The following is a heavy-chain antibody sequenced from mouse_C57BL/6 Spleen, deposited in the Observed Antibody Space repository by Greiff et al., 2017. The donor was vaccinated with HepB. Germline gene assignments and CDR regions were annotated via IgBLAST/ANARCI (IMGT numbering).Heavy chain of an antibody. J-gene: IGHJ3*01. Sequence: EVQLQQSGPELVKPGASVKISCKASGYSFTDYNMNWVKQSNGKSLEWIGVINPNYGPTSYNQKFKGKATLTVDQSSSTAYMQRNSLTSEDSAVYYCASEILQLAWFAYWGQGTLVTVSA. CDR3: ASEILQLAWFAY. D-gene: IGHD4-1*02. CDR1: GYSFTDYN. V-gene: IGHV1-39*01. CDR2: INPNYGPT.